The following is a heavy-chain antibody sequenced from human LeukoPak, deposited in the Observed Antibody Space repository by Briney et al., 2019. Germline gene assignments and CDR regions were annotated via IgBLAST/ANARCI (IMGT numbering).Heavy chain of an antibody. CDR2: MNRNSGNT. CDR1: AYTFTIYN. D-gene: IGHD2-21*01. V-gene: IGHV1-8*01. CDR3: ARVAGNCGGDCYRLLY. Sequence: ASVNDSCMPSAYTFTIYNIHCVRQASGQGLEWLGWMNRNSGNTGYSQKFQGRVTMTRNTFISTAYMELSNLRSEDAAVYYCARVAGNCGGDCYRLLYWGQGTLVTVSS. J-gene: IGHJ4*02.